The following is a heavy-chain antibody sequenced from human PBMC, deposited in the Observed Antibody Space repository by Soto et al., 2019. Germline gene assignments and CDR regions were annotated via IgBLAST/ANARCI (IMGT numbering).Heavy chain of an antibody. J-gene: IGHJ5*02. CDR3: ARHPHYYESSGSHWLSA. D-gene: IGHD3-22*01. CDR1: GYSFTSYW. V-gene: IGHV5-10-1*01. CDR2: IDPSESYN. Sequence: VESRKISCKGSGYSFTSYWISWVRQMPGKGLEWMGRIDPSESYNNYSPSFQGHVTISADKSISTDYLQWSSLKASDTAMYYCARHPHYYESSGSHWLSAWRQGTLVT.